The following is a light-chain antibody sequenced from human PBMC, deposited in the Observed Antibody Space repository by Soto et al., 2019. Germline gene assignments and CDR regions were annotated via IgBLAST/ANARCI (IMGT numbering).Light chain of an antibody. CDR3: HQYNHWPRT. CDR1: QTVSSD. Sequence: EVVMTQSPATLSVSPGELATLSCRASQTVSSDLAWYQQKPGQAPRLLIYGASTRATSIPARFSGSGSGTEFTLTISSLQSEDFAVYYCHQYNHWPRTFGQGTKVEIK. V-gene: IGKV3-15*01. CDR2: GAS. J-gene: IGKJ1*01.